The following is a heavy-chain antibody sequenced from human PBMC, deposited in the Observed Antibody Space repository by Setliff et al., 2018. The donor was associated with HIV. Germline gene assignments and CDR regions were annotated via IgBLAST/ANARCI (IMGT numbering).Heavy chain of an antibody. D-gene: IGHD2-21*02. Sequence: PGESLKISCKGSTYTFTTYWIGWVRQVPGKGLEWMAIIYPGDSDIRYNPSFQGQVTISVEKSVTTAYLQWSSLKTSDTAMYYCVRRDWRVLNGFDFWGRGTMVTVSS. V-gene: IGHV5-51*01. J-gene: IGHJ3*01. CDR1: TYTFTTYW. CDR3: VRRDWRVLNGFDF. CDR2: IYPGDSDI.